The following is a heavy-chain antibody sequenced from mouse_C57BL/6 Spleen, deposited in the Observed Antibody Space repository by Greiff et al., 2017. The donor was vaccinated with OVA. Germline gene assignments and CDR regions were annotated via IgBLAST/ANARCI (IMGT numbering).Heavy chain of an antibody. CDR2: ISSGSSTI. CDR3: ARPRW. CDR1: GFTFSDYG. D-gene: IGHD2-3*01. J-gene: IGHJ4*01. V-gene: IGHV5-17*01. Sequence: EVMLVESGGGLVKPGGSLTLSCAASGFTFSDYGMHWVRQAPEKGLEWVAYISSGSSTIYYADTVKGRFTISRDKAKNTLFLHMTSLGSEDTGMYYCARPRWWGQGTSVTGSS.